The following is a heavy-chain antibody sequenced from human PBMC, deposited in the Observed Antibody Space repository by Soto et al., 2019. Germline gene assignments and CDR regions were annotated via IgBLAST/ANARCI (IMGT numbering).Heavy chain of an antibody. Sequence: EVQLLESGGDSVQPGGSVRLSCAGSGFTFINYAMNWVRQAPGKGLEWVSTISGGGDATFFAASVRGRFTFSRDNSKNTVTLQMNSLVVDDTAVYYCARKVVGSTSRPDYWYFDLWGRGTLVTVSS. J-gene: IGHJ2*01. V-gene: IGHV3-23*01. CDR2: ISGGGDAT. CDR3: ARKVVGSTSRPDYWYFDL. D-gene: IGHD2-21*01. CDR1: GFTFINYA.